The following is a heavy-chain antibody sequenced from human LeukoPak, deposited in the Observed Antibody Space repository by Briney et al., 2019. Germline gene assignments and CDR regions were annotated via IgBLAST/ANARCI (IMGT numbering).Heavy chain of an antibody. CDR2: IYCTGST. J-gene: IGHJ4*02. V-gene: IGHV4-39*01. CDR1: GGSISSSTYY. D-gene: IGHD5-18*01. Sequence: SETLSLTCTVSGGSISSSTYYWAWIRQPPGKGLEWIGGIYCTGSTYSTPSLKSRATISVDTSKNQFSLRLTSVTAADTAVYYCARLGDSAMVRYFDYWGQGTLVTVSS. CDR3: ARLGDSAMVRYFDY.